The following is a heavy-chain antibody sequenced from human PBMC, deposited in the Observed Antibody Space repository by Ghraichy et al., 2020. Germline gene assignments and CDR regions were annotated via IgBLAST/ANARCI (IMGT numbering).Heavy chain of an antibody. CDR2: IYYSGNT. CDR3: ARHERYNSGWFFDP. J-gene: IGHJ5*02. V-gene: IGHV4-39*01. D-gene: IGHD6-19*01. CDR1: GGSISSSSYY. Sequence: SETLSLTCTVSGGSISSSSYYWGWIRQPPGKGLEWIGSIYYSGNTYYNPSLKSRVTVSVDTSKNQFSLKLSSVTAADTAVYYCARHERYNSGWFFDPWGQGTLVTVSS.